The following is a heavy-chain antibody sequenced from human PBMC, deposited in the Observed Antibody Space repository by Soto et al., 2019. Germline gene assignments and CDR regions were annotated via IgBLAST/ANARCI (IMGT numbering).Heavy chain of an antibody. D-gene: IGHD3-9*01. Sequence: PGKGLEWVGRIKSKTHGGATDFAAPVKRRFAISRDDSKNMVYLQMNSLKTEDTAVYYCTFFLQAEASIRCFRSVSAFLLTRSSDL. CDR2: IKSKTHGGAT. V-gene: IGHV3-15*07. CDR3: TFFLQAEASIRCFRSVSAFLLTRSSDL. J-gene: IGHJ2*01.